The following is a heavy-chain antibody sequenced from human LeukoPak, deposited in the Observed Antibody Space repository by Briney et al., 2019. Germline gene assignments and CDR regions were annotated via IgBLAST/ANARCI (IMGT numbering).Heavy chain of an antibody. Sequence: ASVKVSCKASGYTFTSYYMHWVRQAPGQGLEWMGIINPSGGSTSYAQKFQGRVTMTRDTSTSTVYMELSSLRSEDTAVYYCATLGYCSSTSCYAGDYWGQGTLVTVPS. D-gene: IGHD2-2*01. CDR2: INPSGGST. J-gene: IGHJ4*02. CDR3: ATLGYCSSTSCYAGDY. CDR1: GYTFTSYY. V-gene: IGHV1-46*01.